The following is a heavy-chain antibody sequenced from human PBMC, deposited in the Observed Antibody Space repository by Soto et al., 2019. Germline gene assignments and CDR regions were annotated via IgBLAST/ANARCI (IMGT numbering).Heavy chain of an antibody. CDR1: GGSINSGGYY. V-gene: IGHV4-39*01. D-gene: IGHD3-10*01. Sequence: SETLSLTCTVSGGSINSGGYYWSWIRQHPGKGLEWIGYIYYSGSTYYNPSLKSRVTISVDTSKNQFSLKLSSVTAADTAVYYCARPTSGAFDIWGQGTMVTVSS. CDR3: ARPTSGAFDI. J-gene: IGHJ3*02. CDR2: IYYSGST.